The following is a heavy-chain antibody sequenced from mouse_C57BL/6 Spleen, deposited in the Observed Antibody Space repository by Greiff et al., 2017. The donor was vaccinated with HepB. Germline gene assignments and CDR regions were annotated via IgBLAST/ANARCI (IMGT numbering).Heavy chain of an antibody. Sequence: EVQLVESGGGLVKPGGSLKLSCAASGFTFSDYGMHWVRQAPEKGLEWVAYISSGSSTIYYADTVKGRFTISRDNAKNTLFLQMTSLRSEDTAMYYCARGHYYYGSSYAMDYWGQGTSVTVSS. V-gene: IGHV5-17*01. CDR3: ARGHYYYGSSYAMDY. D-gene: IGHD1-1*01. CDR1: GFTFSDYG. CDR2: ISSGSSTI. J-gene: IGHJ4*01.